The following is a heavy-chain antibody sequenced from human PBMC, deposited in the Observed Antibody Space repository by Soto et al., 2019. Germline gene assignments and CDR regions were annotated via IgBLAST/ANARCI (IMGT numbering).Heavy chain of an antibody. CDR3: AREGQGREGTTGKTLVRGMDV. V-gene: IGHV1-8*02. Sequence: ASVKVSFKASGYTFTGYYMHWVRQATGQGLEWMGCMNPNSGNTVYAQKFQGRVTMTRNNSISTAYMELSSLRSDDTAVYFCAREGQGREGTTGKTLVRGMDVWGQGTTVTVSS. J-gene: IGHJ6*02. CDR2: MNPNSGNT. CDR1: GYTFTGYY. D-gene: IGHD1-1*01.